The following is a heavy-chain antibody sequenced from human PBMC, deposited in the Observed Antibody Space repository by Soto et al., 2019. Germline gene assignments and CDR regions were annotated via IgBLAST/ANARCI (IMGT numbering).Heavy chain of an antibody. CDR1: GHSVSRGSYY. V-gene: IGHV4-61*01. CDR2: IYYSGST. J-gene: IGHJ4*02. CDR3: ATGYYDSTFDY. Sequence: SETLSLTCTVSGHSVSRGSYYWSWIRQPPGKGLEWIGYIYYSGSTNYNPSLKSRVTISVDTSKNQFSLKLNSVTAADTAVYYCATGYYDSTFDYWGQGTLVTVSS. D-gene: IGHD3-22*01.